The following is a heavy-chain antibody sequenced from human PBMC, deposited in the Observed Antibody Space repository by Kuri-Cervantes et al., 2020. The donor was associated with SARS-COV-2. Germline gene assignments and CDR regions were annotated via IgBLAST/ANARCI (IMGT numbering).Heavy chain of an antibody. V-gene: IGHV4-34*01. Sequence: GPLRLSCAVYGGSFSSHYWRWIRQPPGKGLEWIGEINHSGSTNYNPSLKSQVTISVDMSDNQFSLKVTSVTAADTAVYYCARISAINNAFDIWGQGTLVTVSS. CDR3: ARISAINNAFDI. CDR1: GGSFSSHY. J-gene: IGHJ3*02. D-gene: IGHD6-25*01. CDR2: INHSGST.